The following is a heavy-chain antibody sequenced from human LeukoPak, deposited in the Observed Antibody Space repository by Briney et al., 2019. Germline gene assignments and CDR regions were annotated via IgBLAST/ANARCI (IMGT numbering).Heavy chain of an antibody. Sequence: SVKVSCKASGGTFSSYAISWVRQAPGQGLEWMGGIIPIFGTANYAQKFQGRVTITADESTSTAYMELSSLRSEDTAVYYCARVGRYCSSTSCSDFDYWGQGTLVTVSS. CDR3: ARVGRYCSSTSCSDFDY. D-gene: IGHD2-2*01. CDR2: IIPIFGTA. CDR1: GGTFSSYA. V-gene: IGHV1-69*13. J-gene: IGHJ4*02.